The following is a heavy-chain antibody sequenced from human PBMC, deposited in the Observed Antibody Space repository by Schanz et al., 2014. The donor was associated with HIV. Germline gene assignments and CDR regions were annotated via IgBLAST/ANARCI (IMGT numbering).Heavy chain of an antibody. Sequence: VQVVEFGRAVVQSGGSLRLSCAASGFMFSTYAMHWVRQAPGKGLEWVSKINSGSTIKNYADSVKGRFTISRDNAKNSLYLQMNSLXXXXTAIYYCVRDCVSGCPADYWGQGTLVTVSS. J-gene: IGHJ4*02. CDR2: INSGSTIK. CDR1: GFMFSTYA. D-gene: IGHD5-12*01. CDR3: VRDCVSGCPADY. V-gene: IGHV3-48*01.